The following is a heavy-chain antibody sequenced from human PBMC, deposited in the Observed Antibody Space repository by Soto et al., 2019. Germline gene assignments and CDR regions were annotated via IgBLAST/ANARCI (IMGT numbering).Heavy chain of an antibody. CDR1: GFTFTNYA. Sequence: GGSLRLSCAASGFTFTNYALSWARQAPGKGLEWVSAISSSGGDTYYADSVKGRFTISSDNSKNTLYLQMNSLRAEDTAVYYCARGLTVVTAIVGYWGQGTLVTVSS. CDR3: ARGLTVVTAIVGY. J-gene: IGHJ4*02. CDR2: ISSSGGDT. V-gene: IGHV3-23*01. D-gene: IGHD2-21*02.